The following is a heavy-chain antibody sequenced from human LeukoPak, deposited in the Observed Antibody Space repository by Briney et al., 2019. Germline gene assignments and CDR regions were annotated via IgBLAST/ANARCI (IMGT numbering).Heavy chain of an antibody. CDR3: AKKVRGPSHPLDF. CDR2: INPEKRDT. D-gene: IGHD5-12*01. V-gene: IGHV1-2*02. Sequence: ASVKVSCKASGYTFTGYAIHWVRQAPGQGPEWMGWINPEKRDTGYAHKFQGRVTMTSDTSISTAYMELSSLRSDDTAVHYCAKKVRGPSHPLDFWGQGTLVTVSS. CDR1: GYTFTGYA. J-gene: IGHJ4*02.